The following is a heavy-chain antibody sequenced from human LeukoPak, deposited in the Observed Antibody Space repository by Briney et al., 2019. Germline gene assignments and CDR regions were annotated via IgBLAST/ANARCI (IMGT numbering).Heavy chain of an antibody. CDR2: ISYDGSKK. CDR3: ARVRAAHYYDY. J-gene: IGHJ4*02. CDR1: GFSLSGYG. D-gene: IGHD6-6*01. Sequence: PGRSLRLSCAASGFSLSGYGMHRVRQAPGKGLEWVAVISYDGSKKYYANSVKGRFTISRDNPKNTQYLEMNSLKAEDTAVYYCARVRAAHYYDYWGQGTLVTVSS. V-gene: IGHV3-30-3*01.